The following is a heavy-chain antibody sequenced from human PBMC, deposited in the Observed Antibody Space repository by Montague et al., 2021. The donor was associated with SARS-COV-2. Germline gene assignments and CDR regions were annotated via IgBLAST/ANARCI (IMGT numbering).Heavy chain of an antibody. V-gene: IGHV4-59*01. D-gene: IGHD6-19*01. CDR1: GGSISSYY. CDR3: ARASVARKVLDY. Sequence: SETLSLTCTVSGGSISSYYWSWIRQPPGKGLEWIGYIYYSGSTNYNPSLKSRVTISVDTSKSQFSLKLSSVTAVDTAVYYCARASVARKVLDYWGQGTLVTVSS. J-gene: IGHJ4*02. CDR2: IYYSGST.